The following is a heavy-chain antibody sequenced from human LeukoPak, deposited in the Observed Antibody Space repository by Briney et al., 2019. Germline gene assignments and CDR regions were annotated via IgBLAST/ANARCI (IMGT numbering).Heavy chain of an antibody. J-gene: IGHJ6*04. CDR3: ARGDSGYDYYYYGMDV. CDR1: GFTFSSYG. Sequence: GGSLRLSCAASGFTFSSYGMHWVRQAPGKGLEWVAVISYDGSNKYYADSVKGRFTISRDNSKNTLYLQMNSLRAEDTAVYYCARGDSGYDYYYYGMDVWGKGTTVTVSS. CDR2: ISYDGSNK. D-gene: IGHD5-12*01. V-gene: IGHV3-33*05.